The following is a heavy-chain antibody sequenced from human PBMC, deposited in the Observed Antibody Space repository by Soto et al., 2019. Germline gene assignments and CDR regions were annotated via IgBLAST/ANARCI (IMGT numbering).Heavy chain of an antibody. Sequence: SETLSLTCTVTGDSINNRSYYWGWIRQPPGKGLEWIGSIYYSGSTYNNPSLKSRVSMSVDTSKNQFSLKLRSVTAADTALYYCARQRTSVVTQAYFDSWGQGSLVS. CDR2: IYYSGST. J-gene: IGHJ4*02. CDR1: GDSINNRSYY. D-gene: IGHD2-21*02. CDR3: ARQRTSVVTQAYFDS. V-gene: IGHV4-39*01.